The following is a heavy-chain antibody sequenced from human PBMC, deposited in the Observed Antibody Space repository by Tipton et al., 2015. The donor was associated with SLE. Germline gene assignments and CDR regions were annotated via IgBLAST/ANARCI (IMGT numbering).Heavy chain of an antibody. V-gene: IGHV3-53*04. D-gene: IGHD4-17*01. CDR1: GFTVSSNS. J-gene: IGHJ3*02. CDR3: ARDPYGHGAFDI. CDR2: IFSGGST. Sequence: SLRLSCAASGFTVSSNSMSWVRQAPGKGLEWVSVIFSGGSTHYADSVKGRFTISRHNSKNTVYLQMNSLRVEDTAVYYCARDPYGHGAFDIWGQGTLVTVPS.